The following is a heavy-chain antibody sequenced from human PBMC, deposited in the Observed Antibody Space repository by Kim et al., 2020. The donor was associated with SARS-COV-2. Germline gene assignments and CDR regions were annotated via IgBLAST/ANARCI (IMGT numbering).Heavy chain of an antibody. J-gene: IGHJ4*02. Sequence: SETLSLTCTVSGGSISSSSYYWGWIRQPPGKGLEWIGSIYYSGSTYYNPSLKSRVTISVDTSKNQFSLKLSSVTAADTAVYYCARDRGSGWTQPLDYWGQGTLVTVSS. D-gene: IGHD6-19*01. V-gene: IGHV4-39*07. CDR3: ARDRGSGWTQPLDY. CDR2: IYYSGST. CDR1: GGSISSSSYY.